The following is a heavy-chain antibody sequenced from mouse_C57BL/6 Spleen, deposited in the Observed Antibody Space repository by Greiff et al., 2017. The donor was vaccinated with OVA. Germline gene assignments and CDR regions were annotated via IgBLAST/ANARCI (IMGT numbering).Heavy chain of an antibody. CDR2: INPGSGGT. CDR1: GYAFTNYL. V-gene: IGHV1-54*01. D-gene: IGHD2-4*01. J-gene: IGHJ1*03. Sequence: VQLQESGAELVRPGTSVKVSCKASGYAFTNYLIEWVKQRPGQGPEWVGVINPGSGGTNYNEKFKGKATLTADKSSSTAYMQLSSLTSEDSAVYFCARRYYDYDAWYFDVWGTGTTVTVSS. CDR3: ARRYYDYDAWYFDV.